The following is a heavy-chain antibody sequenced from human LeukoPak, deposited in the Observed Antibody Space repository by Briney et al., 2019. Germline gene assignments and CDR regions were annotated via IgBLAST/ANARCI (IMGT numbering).Heavy chain of an antibody. CDR3: ARGSRFRGYHFPNWFDP. V-gene: IGHV4-34*01. Sequence: SETLSLTCAVYGGSFSGYYWSWIRQPPGKGLEWIGEINHSGSTNYNPSLKSRVTISVDTSKNQSSLKLSSVTAADTAVYYCARGSRFRGYHFPNWFDPWGQGTLVTVSS. CDR1: GGSFSGYY. D-gene: IGHD5-12*01. CDR2: INHSGST. J-gene: IGHJ5*02.